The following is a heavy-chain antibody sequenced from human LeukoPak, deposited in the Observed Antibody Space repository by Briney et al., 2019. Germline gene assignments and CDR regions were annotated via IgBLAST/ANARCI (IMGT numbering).Heavy chain of an antibody. CDR3: ARLSRHLDY. CDR2: IYYSGST. CDR1: GGSISSYY. D-gene: IGHD2-2*01. Sequence: SETLSLTCTVSGGSISSYYWSWIRQPPGKGLEWIGYIYYSGSTNYNPSLKSRVTISVDTSKNQFSLKLSSVTAADTAVYYCARLSRHLDYWGQGTLVTVSS. J-gene: IGHJ4*02. V-gene: IGHV4-59*08.